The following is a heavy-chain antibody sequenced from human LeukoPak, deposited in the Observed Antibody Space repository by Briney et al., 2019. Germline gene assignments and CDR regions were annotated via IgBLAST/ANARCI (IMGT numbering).Heavy chain of an antibody. D-gene: IGHD5-18*01. CDR3: ARSGYSYGYLG. CDR2: IYYSGST. V-gene: IGHV4-39*07. Sequence: SETLSLTCTVSGGSISSSSYYWGWIRQPPGKGLEGIGSIYYSGSTYYNPSLKSRVTISVDTSKNQFSLKLSSVTAADTAVYYCARSGYSYGYLGWGQGTLVTVSS. CDR1: GGSISSSSYY. J-gene: IGHJ4*02.